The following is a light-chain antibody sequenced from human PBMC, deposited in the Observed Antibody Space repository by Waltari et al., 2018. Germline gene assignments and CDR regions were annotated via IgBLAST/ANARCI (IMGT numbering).Light chain of an antibody. J-gene: IGKJ4*01. CDR1: QTITGRW. V-gene: IGKV3-20*01. CDR3: QQYDGSVVT. Sequence: CRANQTITGRWLTVYHQKPGQAPRLLIYGASNRAPGIPDRFSGSGSGTDFTLTISRLEPEDSAVYYCQQYDGSVVTFGGGTKVEIK. CDR2: GAS.